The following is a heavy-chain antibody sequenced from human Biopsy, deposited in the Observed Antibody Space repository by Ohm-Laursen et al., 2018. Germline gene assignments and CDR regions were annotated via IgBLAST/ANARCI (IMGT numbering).Heavy chain of an antibody. D-gene: IGHD1/OR15-1a*01. CDR3: AKEVFSAVGTSGFDP. J-gene: IGHJ5*02. Sequence: SLRLSCAASGFAFSTYWMTWVRQAPGKGLECVSLINGSGGSTYYADPVKGRFTISRDNSKKTVYLQMKSLRAEDTAVYYCAKEVFSAVGTSGFDPWGQGTLVTVSS. CDR1: GFAFSTYW. V-gene: IGHV3-23*01. CDR2: INGSGGST.